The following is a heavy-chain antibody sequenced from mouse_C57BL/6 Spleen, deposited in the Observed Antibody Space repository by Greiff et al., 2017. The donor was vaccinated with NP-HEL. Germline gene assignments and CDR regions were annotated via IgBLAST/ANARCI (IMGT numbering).Heavy chain of an antibody. CDR3: AREGGYGNYFDY. V-gene: IGHV5-4*03. J-gene: IGHJ2*01. Sequence: EVKLMESGGGLVKPGGSLKLSCAASGFTFSSYALSWVRQTPEKRLEWVATLSAGGSYTYYPDNVKGRFTISRDKAKNNLYLQMSHLKSEDTAMYYCAREGGYGNYFDYWGQGTTLTVSS. D-gene: IGHD2-1*01. CDR2: LSAGGSYT. CDR1: GFTFSSYA.